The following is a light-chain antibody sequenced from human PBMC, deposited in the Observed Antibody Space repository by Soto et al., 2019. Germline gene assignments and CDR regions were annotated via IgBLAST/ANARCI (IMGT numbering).Light chain of an antibody. Sequence: EIVLTQSPGTLSLSPGERATLSCRASQSVRTSYFAWYQQKPGQAPRLLIFGASSRATGIPDRFSGSGSGTDFTLTISXXXXEDFALYYCQHYGNSPLTFGGG. V-gene: IGKV3-20*01. CDR2: GAS. CDR3: QHYGNSPLT. CDR1: QSVRTSY. J-gene: IGKJ4*01.